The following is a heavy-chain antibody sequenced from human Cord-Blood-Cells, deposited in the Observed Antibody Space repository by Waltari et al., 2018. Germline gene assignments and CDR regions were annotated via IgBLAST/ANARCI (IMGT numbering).Heavy chain of an antibody. D-gene: IGHD3-16*02. CDR1: GCTFSRQS. CDR3: ARDSGDYVWGSYRYFDY. Sequence: EVQLVESGGGLVKPGGSVRLSCAASGCTFSRQSLNWGRQAPGKGLEWVSSISSSSSYIYYADSVKGRFTISRDNAKNSLYLQMNSLRAEDTAVYYCARDSGDYVWGSYRYFDYWGQGTLVTVSS. J-gene: IGHJ4*02. CDR2: ISSSSSYI. V-gene: IGHV3-21*01.